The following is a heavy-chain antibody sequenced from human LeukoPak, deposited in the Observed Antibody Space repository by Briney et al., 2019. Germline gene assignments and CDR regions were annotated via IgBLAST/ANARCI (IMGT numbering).Heavy chain of an antibody. Sequence: GGSLRHSCAASGFTFISYSMNWVRQAPGKGLEWVSSISSSSSYIYYADSVKGRFTISRDNAKNSLYLQMNSLRAQDTAVYCCARDPYSGYDFPFDCWGQRTCDPVFS. CDR2: ISSSSSYI. CDR1: GFTFISYS. D-gene: IGHD5-12*01. J-gene: IGHJ4*02. V-gene: IGHV3-21*01. CDR3: ARDPYSGYDFPFDC.